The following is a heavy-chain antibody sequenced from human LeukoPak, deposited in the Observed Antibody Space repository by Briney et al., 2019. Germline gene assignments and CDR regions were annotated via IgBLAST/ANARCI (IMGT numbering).Heavy chain of an antibody. Sequence: ASVTVSCKASGYTFTSYGISWVRQAPGQGLEWMGWISAYNGNTNYAQKLQGRVTMTTDTSTSTAYMELRSLRSDDTAVYYCARDQDYYDSSGYYPPDAFDIWGQGTMVTVSS. J-gene: IGHJ3*02. V-gene: IGHV1-18*01. CDR3: ARDQDYYDSSGYYPPDAFDI. D-gene: IGHD3-22*01. CDR2: ISAYNGNT. CDR1: GYTFTSYG.